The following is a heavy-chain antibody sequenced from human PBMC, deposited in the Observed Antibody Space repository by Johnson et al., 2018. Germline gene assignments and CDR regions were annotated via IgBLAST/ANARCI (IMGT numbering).Heavy chain of an antibody. CDR1: GFAFSRYN. Sequence: VQLVQSGGGLVQPGGSLRLSCAASGFAFSRYNMNWVRQAPGKGLEWVSYIPSTSTLKYYADSVKGRFTISRDNAKSSLYLQMDSLRADYTAVYYCASVLCTSSGPGAFDIWVHWTVVTASS. D-gene: IGHD2-8*01. V-gene: IGHV3-48*01. CDR2: IPSTSTLK. J-gene: IGHJ3*02. CDR3: ASVLCTSSGPGAFDI.